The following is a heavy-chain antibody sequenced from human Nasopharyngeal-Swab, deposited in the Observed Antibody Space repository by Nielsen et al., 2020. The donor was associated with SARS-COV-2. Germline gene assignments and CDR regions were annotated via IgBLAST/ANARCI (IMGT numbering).Heavy chain of an antibody. Sequence: GESLKISCAASGFTFSSYSMNWVRQAPGKGLEWVSSISSSSSYIYYADSVKGRFTISRDNAKNSLYLQMNSLRAEDTAVYYCARGPKSSGYYARDIWGQGTMVTVSS. V-gene: IGHV3-21*01. CDR1: GFTFSSYS. D-gene: IGHD3-22*01. J-gene: IGHJ3*02. CDR3: ARGPKSSGYYARDI. CDR2: ISSSSSYI.